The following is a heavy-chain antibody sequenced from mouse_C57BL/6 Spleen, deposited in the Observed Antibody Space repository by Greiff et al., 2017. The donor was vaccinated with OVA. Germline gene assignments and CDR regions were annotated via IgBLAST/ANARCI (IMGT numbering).Heavy chain of an antibody. CDR1: GFTFSSYG. J-gene: IGHJ4*01. D-gene: IGHD1-1*01. V-gene: IGHV5-6*01. Sequence: EVKLMESGGDLVKPGGSLKLSCAASGFTFSSYGMSWVRQTPDKRLEWVATISSGGSYTYYPDSVKGRFTISRDNAKNTLDLQMSSLKSEDTAMYYCARPFTTVPADYYAMDYWGQGTSVTVSS. CDR3: ARPFTTVPADYYAMDY. CDR2: ISSGGSYT.